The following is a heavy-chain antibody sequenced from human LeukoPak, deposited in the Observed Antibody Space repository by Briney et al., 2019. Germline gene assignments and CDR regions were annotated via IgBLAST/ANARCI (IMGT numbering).Heavy chain of an antibody. D-gene: IGHD6-19*01. J-gene: IGHJ4*02. CDR1: GFTFSSYA. CDR2: ISGSGGST. V-gene: IGHV3-23*01. CDR3: AKDQYSSGWYFDY. Sequence: GGSLRLSCAASGFTFSSYAMSWVRQAPGKGLEWVSAISGSGGSTYYADSVRGRFTISRDNSKNTLYLQMNSLRVEDTAIYYCAKDQYSSGWYFDYWGQGTLVTVSS.